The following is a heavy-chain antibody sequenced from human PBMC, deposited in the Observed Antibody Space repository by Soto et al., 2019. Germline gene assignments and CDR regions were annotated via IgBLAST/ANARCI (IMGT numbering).Heavy chain of an antibody. D-gene: IGHD1-7*01. V-gene: IGHV1-69-2*01. J-gene: IGHJ4*02. CDR1: GYTFTDNY. Sequence: ASVKVSCKVSGYTFTDNYIHWVQQVPGKGLEWMGLVDPEDGQTAYAEKFQGRVTLSADTSTDTAYMQLSGLKSEDTAVYYCAIRRAYRNSWYYFDSWGQGTLVT. CDR2: VDPEDGQT. CDR3: AIRRAYRNSWYYFDS.